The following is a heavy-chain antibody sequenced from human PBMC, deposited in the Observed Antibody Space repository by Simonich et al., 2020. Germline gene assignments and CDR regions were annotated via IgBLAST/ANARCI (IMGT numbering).Heavy chain of an antibody. CDR1: GFTFSSYS. Sequence: EVQLVESGGGLVKPGGSLKLSCAASGFTFSSYSMNWVRQAPGMGLEWVSSISNCSSYIYYADSVKGRFTISRDNAKNSLYLQMNSLRAEDTAVYYCARGGIAARDAFDIWGQGTMVTVSS. D-gene: IGHD6-6*01. CDR3: ARGGIAARDAFDI. J-gene: IGHJ3*02. V-gene: IGHV3-21*01. CDR2: ISNCSSYI.